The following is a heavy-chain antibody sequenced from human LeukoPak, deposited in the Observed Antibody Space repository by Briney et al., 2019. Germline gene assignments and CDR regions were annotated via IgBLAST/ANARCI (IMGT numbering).Heavy chain of an antibody. D-gene: IGHD3-22*01. CDR2: ISDTGGRT. Sequence: GGSLRLSCAVSGITLSNYGMTWVRQAPGKGPEWVAGISDTGGRTNYADSVKGRFTISRDNPKNTLYLQMNSLRAEDTAVYFCAKRGVVIRVILVGFHKEAYYFDSWGQGALVTVSS. V-gene: IGHV3-23*01. CDR1: GITLSNYG. CDR3: AKRGVVIRVILVGFHKEAYYFDS. J-gene: IGHJ4*02.